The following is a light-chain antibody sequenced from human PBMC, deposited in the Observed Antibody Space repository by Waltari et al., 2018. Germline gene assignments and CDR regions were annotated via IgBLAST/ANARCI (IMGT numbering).Light chain of an antibody. J-gene: IGLJ1*01. CDR1: SSDIRVNG. CDR2: TND. CDR3: AVWDDNLSGVV. V-gene: IGLV1-44*01. Sequence: QSVLPQPPSASGTPGQRVAISCSGSSSDIRVNGVKWYQHFPGTAPRLLIFTNDQRPSGVPDRFSGSKSGTSASLAISGLQSEDEADYYCAVWDDNLSGVVFGAGTKVAVL.